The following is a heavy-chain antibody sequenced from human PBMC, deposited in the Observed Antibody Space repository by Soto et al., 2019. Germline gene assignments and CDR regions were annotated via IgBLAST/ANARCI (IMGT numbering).Heavy chain of an antibody. Sequence: QVQLQESGPGLVKPSQTLSLTCTVSGGSISSGDYYWSWIRQPPGKGLEWIGYIYYSGSTYYNPSLKSRVTRSVDTSKDQFSLKLSSVTAADTAVYYCARGSYYYDSSGYYHSWGQGTLVTVSS. CDR1: GGSISSGDYY. J-gene: IGHJ4*02. CDR3: ARGSYYYDSSGYYHS. CDR2: IYYSGST. D-gene: IGHD3-22*01. V-gene: IGHV4-30-4*01.